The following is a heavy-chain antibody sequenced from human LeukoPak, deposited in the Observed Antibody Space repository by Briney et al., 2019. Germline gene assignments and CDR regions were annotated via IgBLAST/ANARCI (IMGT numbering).Heavy chain of an antibody. Sequence: TGGSLRLSCAASGFTFTDYWMHWVRQAPGKGLVWVSIINTDTRGTYYADSVKGPFTISRDNAQNTLYLQMNSLRAEDTAVYYCARAGAYHFDNWGQGTLVTVSS. D-gene: IGHD3-16*01. CDR1: GFTFTDYW. V-gene: IGHV3-74*01. J-gene: IGHJ4*02. CDR2: INTDTRGT. CDR3: ARAGAYHFDN.